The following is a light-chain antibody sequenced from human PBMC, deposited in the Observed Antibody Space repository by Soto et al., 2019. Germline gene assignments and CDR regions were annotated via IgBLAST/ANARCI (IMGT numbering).Light chain of an antibody. J-gene: IGKJ2*01. CDR3: QQYGTSYMYT. V-gene: IGKV3-20*01. Sequence: EIVLTQSPGTLSLSPGERATLSCRASQSVSSRYLAWYQQKPGQAPRLLIYGASSRATGIPDRFSGSGSRTDFTLTISRLEPEDIAVYYCQQYGTSYMYTFGQGTKLEIK. CDR2: GAS. CDR1: QSVSSRY.